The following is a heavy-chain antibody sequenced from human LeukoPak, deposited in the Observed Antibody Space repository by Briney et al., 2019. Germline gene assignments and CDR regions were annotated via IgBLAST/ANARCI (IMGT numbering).Heavy chain of an antibody. J-gene: IGHJ6*02. D-gene: IGHD4-17*01. V-gene: IGHV3-23*01. CDR1: GFTFSSYA. Sequence: GGSLRLSCAASGFTFSSYAMSWVCQAPGKGLEWVSGISGSGGSTYYADSVKGRFTISRDNSKNTLYLQMNSLRAEDTAVYYCATHYGDYYYYYGMDVWGQGTTVTVSS. CDR3: ATHYGDYYYYYGMDV. CDR2: ISGSGGST.